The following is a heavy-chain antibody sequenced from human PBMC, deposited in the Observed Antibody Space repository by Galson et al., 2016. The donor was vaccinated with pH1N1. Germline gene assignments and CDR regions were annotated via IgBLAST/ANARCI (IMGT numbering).Heavy chain of an antibody. CDR1: GFTFSDYW. J-gene: IGHJ6*02. Sequence: SLRLSCAASGFTFSDYWMSWVRQAPGKGLEWISYISIIGSTIYYADSVKGRFTISRDNAKNSLYLQMNSLRAEDTAVYYCASQQLVPSYYYHYGMDVWGQGTTVTVSS. D-gene: IGHD6-13*01. V-gene: IGHV3-11*04. CDR2: ISIIGSTI. CDR3: ASQQLVPSYYYHYGMDV.